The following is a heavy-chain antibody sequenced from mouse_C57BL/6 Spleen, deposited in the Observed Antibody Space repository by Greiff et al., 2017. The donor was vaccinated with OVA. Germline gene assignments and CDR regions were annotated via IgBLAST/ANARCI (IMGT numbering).Heavy chain of an antibody. CDR3: ARMRDYDWYFDV. V-gene: IGHV1-80*01. CDR2: IYPGDGDT. D-gene: IGHD2-4*01. Sequence: QVHVKQSGAELVKPGASVKISCKASGYAFSSYWMNWVKQRPGKGLEWIGQIYPGDGDTNYNGKFKGKATLTADKSSSTAYMQLSSLTSEDSAVYFCARMRDYDWYFDVWGTGTTVTVSS. CDR1: GYAFSSYW. J-gene: IGHJ1*03.